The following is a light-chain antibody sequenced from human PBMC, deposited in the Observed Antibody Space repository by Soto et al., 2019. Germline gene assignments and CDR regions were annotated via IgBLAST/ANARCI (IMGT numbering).Light chain of an antibody. V-gene: IGLV2-14*02. CDR1: SSDVGSYNL. J-gene: IGLJ1*01. Sequence: QSALTQPASVSGSPGQSITISCTGTSSDVGSYNLVSWYQQHPGKAPKLMIYEVSNRPSGVSNRFSGSKSGNTASLTISGLQAEDVADYYCSSFTSSSTFVFATGTKVTVL. CDR3: SSFTSSSTFV. CDR2: EVS.